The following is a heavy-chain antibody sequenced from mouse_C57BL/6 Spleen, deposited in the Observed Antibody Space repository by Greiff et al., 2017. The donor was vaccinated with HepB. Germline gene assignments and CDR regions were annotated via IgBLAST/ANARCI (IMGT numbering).Heavy chain of an antibody. CDR1: GFSFNTYA. J-gene: IGHJ4*01. V-gene: IGHV10-1*01. CDR3: VRDGTGYAMDY. D-gene: IGHD3-3*01. CDR2: IRSKSNNYAT. Sequence: EVKLMESGGGLVQPKGSLKLSCAASGFSFNTYAMNWVRQAPGKGLEWVARIRSKSNNYATYYADSVKDRFTISRDDSESMLYLQMNNLKTEDTAMYYCVRDGTGYAMDYWGQGTSVTVSS.